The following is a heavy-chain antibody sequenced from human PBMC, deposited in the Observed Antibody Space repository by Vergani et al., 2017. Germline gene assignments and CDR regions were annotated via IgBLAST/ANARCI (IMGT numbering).Heavy chain of an antibody. V-gene: IGHV4-38-2*01. J-gene: IGHJ6*02. Sequence: QFQLQESGPGLVKPSETLTLTCDVSDSSIMTNPYWGWFRQSPGKVLDWIGCIHHSVDTHYNSSLKSRVSISIVSSSKFSLSLTSVTAADTAIYYGARHRGSGGLFPSSYFYGMDVWGHGTTVTVSS. D-gene: IGHD3-10*01. CDR2: IHHSVDT. CDR3: ARHRGSGGLFPSSYFYGMDV. CDR1: DSSIMTNPY.